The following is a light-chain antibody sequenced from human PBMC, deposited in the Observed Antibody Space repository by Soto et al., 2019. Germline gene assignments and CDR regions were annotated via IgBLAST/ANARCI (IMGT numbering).Light chain of an antibody. J-gene: IGKJ4*01. CDR2: KAS. V-gene: IGKV1-5*03. CDR3: QQYNIYPLT. Sequence: DLQMTQSPSTLSASVGDRVTITCRASQSISSWLAWYQQKPGKAPKLLIYKASSLESGVPSRFSGSGSGTEFTLTISSLQPDDFATYFCQQYNIYPLTFGGGTKVEIK. CDR1: QSISSW.